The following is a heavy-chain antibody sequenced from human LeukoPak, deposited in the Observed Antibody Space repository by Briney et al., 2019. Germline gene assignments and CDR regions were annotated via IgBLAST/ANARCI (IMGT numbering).Heavy chain of an antibody. CDR2: SYYSGST. D-gene: IGHD3-22*01. CDR3: ASEFYDSSGYQTPKHEDAFDI. CDR1: GGSISSSSYY. V-gene: IGHV4-39*07. Sequence: SETLSLTCTVSGGSISSSSYYWGWIRQPPGKGLEWIGSSYYSGSTYYNPSLKSRITISVDTSKNQFSLKLRSVTAADPAVYYCASEFYDSSGYQTPKHEDAFDIWGQGTMVTVSS. J-gene: IGHJ3*02.